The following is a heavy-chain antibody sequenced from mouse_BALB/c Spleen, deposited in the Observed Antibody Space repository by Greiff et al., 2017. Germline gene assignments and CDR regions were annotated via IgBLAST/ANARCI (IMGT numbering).Heavy chain of an antibody. CDR2: ISYNGST. CDR3: ARYYYGSSYFDY. D-gene: IGHD1-1*01. Sequence: EVQLQESGPGLVKPSQSLSLSCTVTGYSITSDYAWYWIRQFPGNKLEWMGYISYNGSTSYNPTLKSRISITRDTSKNQFFLQLNSVTTEDTATYYCARYYYGSSYFDYWGQGTTLTVSS. V-gene: IGHV3-2*02. CDR1: GYSITSDYA. J-gene: IGHJ2*01.